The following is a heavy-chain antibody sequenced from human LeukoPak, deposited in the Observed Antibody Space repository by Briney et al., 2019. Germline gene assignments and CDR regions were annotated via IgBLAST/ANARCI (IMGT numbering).Heavy chain of an antibody. CDR3: ARDPYSSGSY. J-gene: IGHJ4*02. D-gene: IGHD3-10*01. V-gene: IGHV3-21*01. CDR1: GFTFSTDS. Sequence: GGSVRLSCAASGFTFSTDSMNWLRQAPGKGRECGSSISSSSTYISYADSVKGRFTISRDNAKNSLYLQMNSLRAEDTAVYYCARDPYSSGSYWGQGTLVTVSS. CDR2: ISSSSTYI.